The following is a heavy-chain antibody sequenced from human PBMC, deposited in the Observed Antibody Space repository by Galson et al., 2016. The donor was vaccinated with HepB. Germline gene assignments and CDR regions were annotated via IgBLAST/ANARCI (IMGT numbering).Heavy chain of an antibody. V-gene: IGHV3-23*01. D-gene: IGHD3-22*01. CDR2: ITSSGTTT. Sequence: SLRLSCAASGFSFKNYAMAWVRQTPGEGPEWVSVITSSGTTTFYADSVKDRFTISRDNSKNTLYLDMSTMSADDTALYYCAKAWHYDSGGAYDRYYFDYWGQGTLVGVSS. J-gene: IGHJ4*02. CDR1: GFSFKNYA. CDR3: AKAWHYDSGGAYDRYYFDY.